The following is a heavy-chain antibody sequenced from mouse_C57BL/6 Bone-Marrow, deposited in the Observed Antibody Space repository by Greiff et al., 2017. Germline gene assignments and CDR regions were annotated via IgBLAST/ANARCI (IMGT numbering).Heavy chain of an antibody. CDR3: ENRRDDGYWAPFAY. Sequence: DVMLVESGGDLVKPGGSLKLSCAASGFTFSSYGMSWVRQTPDKRLEWVATISSGGSYTDYPDSVKGRYTFSRDNAKNTLYMQMSSLKSEDTAMYDGENRRDDGYWAPFAYWGQGTLVTVSA. V-gene: IGHV5-6*02. D-gene: IGHD2-3*01. CDR1: GFTFSSYG. J-gene: IGHJ3*01. CDR2: ISSGGSYT.